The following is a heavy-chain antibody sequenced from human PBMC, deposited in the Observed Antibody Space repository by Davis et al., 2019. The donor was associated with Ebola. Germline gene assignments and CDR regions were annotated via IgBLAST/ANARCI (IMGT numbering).Heavy chain of an antibody. D-gene: IGHD3-22*01. CDR3: ARDTYYDSSGYEPWDY. Sequence: GGSLRLSCAASGFTFSSYSMNWVRQAPGKGLEWVSSISSSSSYIYYADSVKGRLTISRDNAKNSLYLQMHSLRAEDTAVYYCARDTYYDSSGYEPWDYWGQGTLVTVSS. CDR1: GFTFSSYS. V-gene: IGHV3-21*01. J-gene: IGHJ4*02. CDR2: ISSSSSYI.